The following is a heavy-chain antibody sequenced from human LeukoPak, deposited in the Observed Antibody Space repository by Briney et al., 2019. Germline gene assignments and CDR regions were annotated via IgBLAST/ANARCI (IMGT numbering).Heavy chain of an antibody. CDR1: GFTFSSYA. CDR2: ISYDGSNK. J-gene: IGHJ4*02. V-gene: IGHV3-30*04. Sequence: GGSLRLSCAASGFTFSSYAMSWVRQAPGKGLEWVAVISYDGSNKYYADSVKGRVTISRDNSKNTLYLQMNSLRAEDTAVYYCASVVGAQFDYWGQGTLVTVSS. CDR3: ASVVGAQFDY. D-gene: IGHD2-15*01.